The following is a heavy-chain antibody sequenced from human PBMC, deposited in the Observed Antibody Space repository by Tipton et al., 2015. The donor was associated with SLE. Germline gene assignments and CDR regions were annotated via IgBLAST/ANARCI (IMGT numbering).Heavy chain of an antibody. CDR1: GFTFTSYG. Sequence: SLRLSCAASGFTFTSYGMNWVRQAPGKGLEWVSSISSGGIYIYYADSVKGRFTISRDNAKNSLYLQINSLRAEDTAVYYCASTGFDYWGQGALVTVSS. D-gene: IGHD1-1*01. CDR2: ISSGGIYI. J-gene: IGHJ4*02. V-gene: IGHV3-21*01. CDR3: ASTGFDY.